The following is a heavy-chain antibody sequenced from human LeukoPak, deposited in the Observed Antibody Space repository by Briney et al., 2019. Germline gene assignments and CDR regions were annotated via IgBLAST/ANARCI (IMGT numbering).Heavy chain of an antibody. CDR3: ARLSSTYSSGWYVY. CDR2: INWNGGST. J-gene: IGHJ4*02. Sequence: GGSLRPSCAASGFTFDDYGMSWVRQAPGKGLEWVSGINWNGGSTGYADSVKGRFTISRDNAKNSLYLQMNSLRAEDTALYYCARLSSTYSSGWYVYWGQGTLVPVSS. D-gene: IGHD6-19*01. V-gene: IGHV3-20*04. CDR1: GFTFDDYG.